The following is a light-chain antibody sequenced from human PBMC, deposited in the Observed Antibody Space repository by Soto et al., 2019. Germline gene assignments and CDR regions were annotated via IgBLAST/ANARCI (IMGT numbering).Light chain of an antibody. V-gene: IGKV1-5*01. CDR2: EAP. J-gene: IGKJ5*01. CDR1: QSISRW. Sequence: LQMDQSPAPPSASVGDRVPLTCLASQSISRWLTWYQQKPGKAPKLLIYEAPSLESAVPSRFSGSGSGTEFTLTISGLQPDDFATYYCQQFNSYPITFGQGTRLEIK. CDR3: QQFNSYPIT.